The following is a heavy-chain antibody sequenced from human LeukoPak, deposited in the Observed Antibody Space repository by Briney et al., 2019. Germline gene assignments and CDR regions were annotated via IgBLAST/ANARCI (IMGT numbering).Heavy chain of an antibody. V-gene: IGHV4-31*03. Sequence: SETLSLTCTVSGGSISSGGYYWSWIRQHPGKGLEWIGYIYYSGSTYYNPSLKSRVTISVDTSKNQFSLKLSSVTAADTAVYYCARDEAGAIAAAGTSWIDPWGQGTLVTVSS. CDR1: GGSISSGGYY. CDR3: ARDEAGAIAAAGTSWIDP. D-gene: IGHD6-13*01. CDR2: IYYSGST. J-gene: IGHJ5*02.